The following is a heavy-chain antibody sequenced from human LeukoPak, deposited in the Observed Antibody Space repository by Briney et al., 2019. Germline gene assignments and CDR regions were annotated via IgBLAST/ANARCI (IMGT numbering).Heavy chain of an antibody. CDR3: ARVNTPSIAAAGILY. Sequence: GGPLRLSCVASGFTFSTSWVTWVRQAPGEGLEWVSSISSSSSYIYYADSVKGRFTISRDNAKNSLYLQMNSLRAEDTAVYYCARVNTPSIAAAGILYWGQGTLVTVSS. J-gene: IGHJ4*02. CDR1: GFTFSTSW. D-gene: IGHD6-13*01. CDR2: ISSSSSYI. V-gene: IGHV3-21*01.